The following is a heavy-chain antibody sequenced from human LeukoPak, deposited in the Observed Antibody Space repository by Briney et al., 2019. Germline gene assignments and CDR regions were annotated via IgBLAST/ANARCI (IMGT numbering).Heavy chain of an antibody. CDR2: IRYDGSNK. Sequence: PGGSLRLSCAASDFTFSSYWMSWVRQAPGKGLEWVAFIRYDGSNKYYADSVKGRFTISRDNSKNTLYLQMNSLRAEDTAVYYCAKVGGSGSYVWGQGTLVTVSS. J-gene: IGHJ4*02. CDR3: AKVGGSGSYV. CDR1: DFTFSSYW. D-gene: IGHD3-10*01. V-gene: IGHV3-30*02.